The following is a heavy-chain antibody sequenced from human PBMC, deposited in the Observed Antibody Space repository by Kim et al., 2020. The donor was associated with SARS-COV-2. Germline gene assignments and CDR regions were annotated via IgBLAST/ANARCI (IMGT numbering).Heavy chain of an antibody. CDR3: ATQRITMIVVDRGWDY. D-gene: IGHD3-22*01. V-gene: IGHV4-39*01. Sequence: SLKSRVTISVDTSKNQFSLKLSSVTAADTAVYYCATQRITMIVVDRGWDYWGQGTLVTVSS. J-gene: IGHJ4*02.